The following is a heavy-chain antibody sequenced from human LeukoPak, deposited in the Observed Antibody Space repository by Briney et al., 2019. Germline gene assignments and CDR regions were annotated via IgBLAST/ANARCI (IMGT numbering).Heavy chain of an antibody. CDR3: ARVGASSGYQDRWATVGY. V-gene: IGHV3-66*01. CDR2: IYSGGST. CDR1: GFTVSSNY. D-gene: IGHD3-22*01. Sequence: GGSLRLSCAASGFTVSSNYMSWVRQALEKGLEWVSVIYSGGSTYYADSVKGRFTISRDNSKNTLYLQMNSLRAEETAVYYCARVGASSGYQDRWATVGYWGQGTLVTVSS. J-gene: IGHJ4*02.